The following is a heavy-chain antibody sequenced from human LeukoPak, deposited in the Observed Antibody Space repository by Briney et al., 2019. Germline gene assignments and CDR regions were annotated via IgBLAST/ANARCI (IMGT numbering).Heavy chain of an antibody. V-gene: IGHV3-9*01. J-gene: IGHJ6*02. CDR3: AKDINIYYYGMDV. Sequence: GGSLRLSCAASGFTFDDYAMHWVRQAPGKGLEWVSGISWNSGSIGYADSVKGRFTISRDNAKNSLYLQMNSLRAEDTALYYCAKDINIYYYGMDVWGQGTTVTVSS. CDR1: GFTFDDYA. CDR2: ISWNSGSI.